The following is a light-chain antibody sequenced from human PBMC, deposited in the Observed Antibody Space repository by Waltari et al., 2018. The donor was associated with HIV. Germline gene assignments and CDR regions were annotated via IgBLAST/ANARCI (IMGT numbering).Light chain of an antibody. CDR3: QSYFASNDVI. CDR1: SGRIASNY. Sequence: NFMLTQPHSVSESPGKTVTISCTRSSGRIASNYVQWYQQRPGGAPTTVIYENNQRPPVVPVRFSGSIDSSSNSASLTISGLKTDDEADYYCQSYFASNDVIFGGGTTLTVL. V-gene: IGLV6-57*04. CDR2: ENN. J-gene: IGLJ2*01.